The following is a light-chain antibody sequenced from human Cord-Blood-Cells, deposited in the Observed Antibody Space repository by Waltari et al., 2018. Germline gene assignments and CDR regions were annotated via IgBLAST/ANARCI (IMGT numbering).Light chain of an antibody. CDR3: QQYGSSPKT. Sequence: EIVLTQSPGPLSLSPGEAATLSCRASQSVSSSYLAWYQQKPGQAPRLLIYGPSSRATGIPDRFSGSGSGTDFTLTISRLEPEDFAVYYCQQYGSSPKTFGQGTEVEIK. CDR1: QSVSSSY. CDR2: GPS. J-gene: IGKJ1*01. V-gene: IGKV3-20*01.